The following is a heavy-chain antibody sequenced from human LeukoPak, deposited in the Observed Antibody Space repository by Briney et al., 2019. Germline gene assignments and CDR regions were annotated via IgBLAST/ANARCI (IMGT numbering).Heavy chain of an antibody. V-gene: IGHV3-53*04. CDR2: MYSNGTT. D-gene: IGHD5-18*01. CDR3: ARMVWAAMAN. CDR1: GFPVSSNY. Sequence: GGSLRLSCAASGFPVSSNYVSWVRQAPGKGLEWLSVMYSNGTTHYADSVKGRLTVSRHNSKNTLYLQMNSLRHEDTALYYCARMVWAAMANWGQGTRVTVSS. J-gene: IGHJ4*02.